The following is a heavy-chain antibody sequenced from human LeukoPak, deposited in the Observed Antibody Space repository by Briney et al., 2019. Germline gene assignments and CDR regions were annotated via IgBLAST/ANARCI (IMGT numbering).Heavy chain of an antibody. CDR3: ARDASWNDGRGLDD. CDR1: GFTVSTNY. Sequence: GGSLRLSCAASGFTVSTNYMTWVRQAPGKGLEWVSIIYSSGNTYYTDSEKGRFTISRDNYTLFLQMNSLRAEAVYYCARDASWNDGRGLDDWGQGTLVTVSS. D-gene: IGHD1-1*01. J-gene: IGHJ4*02. CDR2: IYSSGNT. V-gene: IGHV3-53*01.